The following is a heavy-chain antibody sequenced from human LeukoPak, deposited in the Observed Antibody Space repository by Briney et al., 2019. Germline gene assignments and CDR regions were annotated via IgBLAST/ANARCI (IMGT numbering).Heavy chain of an antibody. CDR3: ARHNVHTTDY. Sequence: ASVKVSCKASGYSFTSYDISWVRQATGQGLEWMGWMNPNSGNAGSTQKFQGRVTMTRNTSISTAYMELSSLRSEDTAVYYCARHNVHTTDYWGQGTLLTVSS. D-gene: IGHD1-1*01. V-gene: IGHV1-8*01. J-gene: IGHJ4*02. CDR1: GYSFTSYD. CDR2: MNPNSGNA.